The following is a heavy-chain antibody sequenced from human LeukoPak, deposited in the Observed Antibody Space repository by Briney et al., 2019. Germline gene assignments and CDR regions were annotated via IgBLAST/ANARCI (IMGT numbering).Heavy chain of an antibody. J-gene: IGHJ4*02. CDR2: ISSSGSTI. CDR3: AKDLVGPYSSSWYASDY. Sequence: GGSLRLSCAASGFTFSDYYMSWIRQAPGKGLEWVSYISSSGSTIYYADSVKGRFTISRDNSKNTLYLQMNSLRAEDTAVYYCAKDLVGPYSSSWYASDYWGQGTLVTVSS. CDR1: GFTFSDYY. V-gene: IGHV3-11*04. D-gene: IGHD6-13*01.